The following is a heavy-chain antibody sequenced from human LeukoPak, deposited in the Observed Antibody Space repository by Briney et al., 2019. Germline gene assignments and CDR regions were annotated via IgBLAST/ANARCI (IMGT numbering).Heavy chain of an antibody. Sequence: SETLSLTCTVSGGSISSGSYYWSWIRQPAGKGLEWIGRINTSGSTNYNPSLKSRVTISVDTSKNQFSLQLNSVTPEDTAVYYCARSRSGIRPFDYWGQGTLVTVSS. CDR3: ARSRSGIRPFDY. D-gene: IGHD2-15*01. CDR2: INTSGST. CDR1: GGSISSGSYY. J-gene: IGHJ4*02. V-gene: IGHV4-61*02.